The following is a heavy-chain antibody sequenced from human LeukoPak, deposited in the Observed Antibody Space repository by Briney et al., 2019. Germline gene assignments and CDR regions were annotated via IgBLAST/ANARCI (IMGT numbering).Heavy chain of an antibody. V-gene: IGHV3-30*03. CDR3: AIDHQYCSGGYCYSDAFDI. D-gene: IGHD2-15*01. Sequence: GGSLRLSCAASGFTFGSYGMHWVRQAPGKGLEWVAVISYDGSNKYYADSVKGRFTISRDNSKNTLYLQMNSLRAEDTAVYYCAIDHQYCSGGYCYSDAFDIRGQGTMVTVSS. CDR1: GFTFGSYG. J-gene: IGHJ3*02. CDR2: ISYDGSNK.